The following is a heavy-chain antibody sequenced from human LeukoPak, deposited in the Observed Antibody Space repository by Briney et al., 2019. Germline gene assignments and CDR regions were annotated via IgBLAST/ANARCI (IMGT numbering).Heavy chain of an antibody. J-gene: IGHJ4*02. Sequence: GGSLRLSCAASGFTFSSYSMNWVRQAPGKGLEWVSYISSISGTIYYADSVKGQFTISRDNAKNPLYLQMTSLRAEATAVYYCARAPTGSPGGNYWGQGTLVTVSS. V-gene: IGHV3-48*04. CDR2: ISSISGTI. CDR1: GFTFSSYS. CDR3: ARAPTGSPGGNY. D-gene: IGHD2-15*01.